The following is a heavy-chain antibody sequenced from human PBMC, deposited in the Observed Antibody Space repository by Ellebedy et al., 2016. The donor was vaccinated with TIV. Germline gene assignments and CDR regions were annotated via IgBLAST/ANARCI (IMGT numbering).Heavy chain of an antibody. J-gene: IGHJ6*03. CDR2: IYYSGST. CDR3: ARDRAYMDV. Sequence: SETLSLTCTVSGGSSSSYYWSWIRQPPGKGLEWIGYIYYSGSTNYNPSLKSRVTISVDTSKNQFSLKLSSVTAADTAVYYCARDRAYMDVWGKGTTVTVSS. CDR1: GGSSSSYY. V-gene: IGHV4-59*01.